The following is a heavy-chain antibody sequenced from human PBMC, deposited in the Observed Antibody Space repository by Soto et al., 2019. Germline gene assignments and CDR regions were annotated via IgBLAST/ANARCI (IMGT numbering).Heavy chain of an antibody. CDR3: ATATVSFYYFDS. CDR2: ISGSGSGT. CDR1: GFSFSNYA. V-gene: IGHV3-23*01. J-gene: IGHJ4*02. Sequence: VQLLDSGGGLVQPGGSLRLSCVTSGFSFSNYAMSWVRQAPGKGLEWVSTISGSGSGTYFADSVKGRFTISRDNSKNTLFLHMDTLRAEDTAVYYCATATVSFYYFDSWGQGTLVNVSS. D-gene: IGHD1-1*01.